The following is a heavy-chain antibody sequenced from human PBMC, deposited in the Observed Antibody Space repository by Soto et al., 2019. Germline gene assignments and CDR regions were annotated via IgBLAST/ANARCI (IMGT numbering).Heavy chain of an antibody. Sequence: QVQLVQSGAEVKKPGASVKVSCKASGYTFTGYYMHWVRQAPGQGLEWMGWINPNSGGTNYAQKVQGWVTMTRDTSISTAYMELSRLRSDDTAVYYCARARQYCTNGVCYPHYGMDVWGQGTTVTVSS. J-gene: IGHJ6*02. D-gene: IGHD2-8*01. CDR3: ARARQYCTNGVCYPHYGMDV. CDR1: GYTFTGYY. CDR2: INPNSGGT. V-gene: IGHV1-2*04.